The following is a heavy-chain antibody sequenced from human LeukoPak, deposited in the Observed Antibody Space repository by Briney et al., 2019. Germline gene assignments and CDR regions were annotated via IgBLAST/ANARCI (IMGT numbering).Heavy chain of an antibody. Sequence: PSETLSLTCTVSGGSVSSGSYYWSWIRQPPGKGLEWIGYIYYSGSTNYNPSLKSRVTISVDTSKNQFSLKLSSVTAADTAVYYCARGTMTTVTYYFDYWGQGTLVTVSS. CDR1: GGSVSSGSYY. CDR3: ARGTMTTVTYYFDY. J-gene: IGHJ4*02. V-gene: IGHV4-61*01. CDR2: IYYSGST. D-gene: IGHD4-17*01.